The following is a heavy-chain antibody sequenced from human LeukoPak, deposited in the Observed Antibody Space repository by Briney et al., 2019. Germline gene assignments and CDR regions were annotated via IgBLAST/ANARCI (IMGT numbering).Heavy chain of an antibody. CDR2: IIPIFGVA. V-gene: IGHV1-69*04. CDR1: GGTFSSYA. CDR3: ARVDTAIAFDY. J-gene: IGHJ4*02. D-gene: IGHD5-18*01. Sequence: SVKVSCKASGGTFSSYAISWVRQAPGQGLEWMGRIIPIFGVANYAQKFQGRVTITADKTTSTAYMELSSLRSEDTAVYYCARVDTAIAFDYWGQRTLVTVSS.